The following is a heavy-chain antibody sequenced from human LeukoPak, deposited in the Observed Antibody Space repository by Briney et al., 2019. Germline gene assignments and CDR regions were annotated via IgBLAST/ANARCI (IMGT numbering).Heavy chain of an antibody. V-gene: IGHV4-4*07. CDR1: GGSISSYY. CDR3: ARTLRHYDAFDI. Sequence: SETLSLTCTVSGGSISSYYWSWLRQPAGKGLEWIGRIYPSGSASSNPSLKSRVTISVDTSKNQVSLKLSSVTAADTAVYHCARTLRHYDAFDIWGQGKMVTVSS. CDR2: IYPSGSA. J-gene: IGHJ3*02.